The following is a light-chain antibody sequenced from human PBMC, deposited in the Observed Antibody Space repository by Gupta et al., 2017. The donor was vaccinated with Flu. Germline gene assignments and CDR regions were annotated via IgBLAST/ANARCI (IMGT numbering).Light chain of an antibody. Sequence: DIQMTQSPSSLSASVGDRVTITCRASQSIGSYLNWYQQKPGKAPKLLIYAAFRWQSGVPSRFSGSGYGKDLTLTISRRQQEDFAAYYCQQTDSNLLWTFGRGTKVEIK. CDR1: QSIGSY. V-gene: IGKV1-39*01. CDR2: AAF. J-gene: IGKJ1*01. CDR3: QQTDSNLLWT.